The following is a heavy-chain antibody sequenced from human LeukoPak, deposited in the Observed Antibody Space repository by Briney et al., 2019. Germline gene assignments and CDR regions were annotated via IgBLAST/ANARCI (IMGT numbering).Heavy chain of an antibody. D-gene: IGHD3-10*01. CDR1: GGSISTDY. J-gene: IGHJ4*02. Sequence: PSETLSLTCTVSGGSISTDYWCWIRQAAGKELEWIGRIYTSGSTNYNPSLKSRVTISLDKSKKQFSLNLNSVTAADTGVYYCARGGTYGSVRNQHTTLYYWGQGTLVTVSS. CDR3: ARGGTYGSVRNQHTTLYY. CDR2: IYTSGST. V-gene: IGHV4-4*07.